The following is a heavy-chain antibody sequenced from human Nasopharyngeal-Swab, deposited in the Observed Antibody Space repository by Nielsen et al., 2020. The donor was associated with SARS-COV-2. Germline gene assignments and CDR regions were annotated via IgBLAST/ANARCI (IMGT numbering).Heavy chain of an antibody. V-gene: IGHV3-30-3*01. CDR2: ISYDGSNE. D-gene: IGHD6-13*01. CDR3: ARDASSSWYRLGNWYFDL. CDR1: GFTFSSYP. J-gene: IGHJ2*01. Sequence: GGSLRLSCAASGFTFSSYPMHWVRQAPGRGLDWVAVISYDGSNEYYADSVKGRFTISRDNAKNALFLQMDSLRDEDTAVYYCARDASSSWYRLGNWYFDLWGRGTLVTVSS.